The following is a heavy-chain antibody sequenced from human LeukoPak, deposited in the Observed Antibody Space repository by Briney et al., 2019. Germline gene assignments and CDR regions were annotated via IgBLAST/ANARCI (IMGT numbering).Heavy chain of an antibody. CDR2: IYYSGST. V-gene: IGHV4-59*01. CDR3: ARDNDYGDSDWFDP. Sequence: SETLSLTCTASGGSISSYYWSWIRQPPGKGLEWIGYIYYSGSTNYNPSLKSRVTISVDTSKNQFSLKLSSVTAADTAVYYCARDNDYGDSDWFDPWGQGTLVTVSS. CDR1: GGSISSYY. D-gene: IGHD4-17*01. J-gene: IGHJ5*02.